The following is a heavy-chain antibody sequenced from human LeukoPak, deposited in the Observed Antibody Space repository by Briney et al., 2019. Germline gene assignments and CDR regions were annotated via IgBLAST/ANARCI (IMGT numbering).Heavy chain of an antibody. CDR2: IYYSGST. V-gene: IGHV4-39*01. J-gene: IGHJ3*02. D-gene: IGHD1-26*01. CDR1: GGSISSSSHY. Sequence: PSETLSLTCSVSGGSISSSSHYWGWIRQPPGKGLEWIGSIYYSGSTYYNPPLMSRVAISVDTSKNQSSLELSSVTAADTAVYYCARLPLSIVGAHGFDTWGQGTMVTVSS. CDR3: ARLPLSIVGAHGFDT.